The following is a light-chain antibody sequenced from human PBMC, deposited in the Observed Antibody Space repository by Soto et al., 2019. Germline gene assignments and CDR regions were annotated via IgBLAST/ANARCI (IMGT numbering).Light chain of an antibody. CDR3: QQYVTSPRT. CDR2: GAS. J-gene: IGKJ4*01. CDR1: QSVSSGY. V-gene: IGKV3-20*01. Sequence: EIVLTQSPGTLSLSPGERATLSCRASQSVSSGYLAWYQQKPGQAPRLLIYGASSRATGIPDRFSGSGSGTDFTPTSSALEPEDFAVYYCQQYVTSPRTCGGGTKVDIK.